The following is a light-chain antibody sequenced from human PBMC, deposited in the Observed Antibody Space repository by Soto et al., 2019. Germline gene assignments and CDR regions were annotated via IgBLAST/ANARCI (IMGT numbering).Light chain of an antibody. V-gene: IGKV3-11*01. J-gene: IGKJ2*01. Sequence: EIVLTQSPATLSLSPGARATLSCRASQSVSSYLAWYQQKPGQAPRLRIYDASNRATGIPARFSGSGSGTDFTLTISSLEPEDFSVDYCQQRSNWPPTSGQGTKLEIK. CDR2: DAS. CDR1: QSVSSY. CDR3: QQRSNWPPT.